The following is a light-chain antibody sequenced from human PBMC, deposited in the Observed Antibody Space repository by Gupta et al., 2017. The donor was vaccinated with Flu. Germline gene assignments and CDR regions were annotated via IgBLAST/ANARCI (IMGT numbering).Light chain of an antibody. CDR3: QQRSNWPLT. CDR2: DAS. J-gene: IGKJ4*01. CDR1: QNINNF. V-gene: IGKV3-11*01. Sequence: EIVLTQSPATLSLSPGERVTLSCRSSQNINNFLAWYQQRPGQVPRLLISDASNRTTGIPARFSGSGSGTDFTLTINSLKPEDVAVYYCQQRSNWPLTFGGGTKVEIK.